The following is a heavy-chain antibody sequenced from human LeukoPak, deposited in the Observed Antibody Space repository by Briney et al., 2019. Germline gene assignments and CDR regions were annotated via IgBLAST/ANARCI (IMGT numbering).Heavy chain of an antibody. CDR3: ARDLPVGGVYFDC. V-gene: IGHV3-48*03. J-gene: IGHJ4*02. D-gene: IGHD3-16*01. CDR2: ISGSGSNI. Sequence: PGGSLRLSCAASGFTFSSYEMTWVRQAPGKGLEWVSYISGSGSNIKYADSVTGRFTISRDTAKNSLYLQMNSLRVEDTAVYYCARDLPVGGVYFDCWGQGTLVSVSS. CDR1: GFTFSSYE.